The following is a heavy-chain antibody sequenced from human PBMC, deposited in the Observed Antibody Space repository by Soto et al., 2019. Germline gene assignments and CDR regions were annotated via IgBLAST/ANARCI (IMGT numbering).Heavy chain of an antibody. CDR2: IYYIGAY. CDR1: GASVSSYY. J-gene: IGHJ5*02. Sequence: SETLSLTCSVSGASVSSYYWSWVRQPPGKGLEWIGYIYYIGAYNYNPSLKSRVTISVDTSKNQFSLKLTSVTAADTAVYYCARTPETRDWLDPWGQGTLVTVYS. D-gene: IGHD1-7*01. CDR3: ARTPETRDWLDP. V-gene: IGHV4-59*02.